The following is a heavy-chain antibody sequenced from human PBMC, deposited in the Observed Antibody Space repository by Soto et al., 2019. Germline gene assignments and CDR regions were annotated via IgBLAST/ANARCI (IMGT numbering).Heavy chain of an antibody. J-gene: IGHJ6*03. D-gene: IGHD3-3*01. CDR1: GFTVSSNY. Sequence: GGSLRLSCAASGFTVSSNYMSWVRQAPGKGLEWVSYISSSGSTIYYADSVKGRFTISRDNAKNSLYLQMNSLRAEDTAVYYCARDLGADFGVVIISYYYMDVWGKGTTVTVSS. CDR2: ISSSGSTI. V-gene: IGHV3-11*01. CDR3: ARDLGADFGVVIISYYYMDV.